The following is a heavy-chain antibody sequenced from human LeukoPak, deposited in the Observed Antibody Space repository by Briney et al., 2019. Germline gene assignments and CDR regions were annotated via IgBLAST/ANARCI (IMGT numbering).Heavy chain of an antibody. CDR3: ARDSEYSGSYSFDY. D-gene: IGHD1-26*01. J-gene: IGHJ4*02. CDR2: ISAYNGNT. Sequence: ASVKVSCKASGYTFTSYGISWVRQAPGQGLEWMGWISAYNGNTNYAQKLQGRVTMTTDTSTSTAYMELRSLRSDDTAVYYSARDSEYSGSYSFDYWGQGTLVTVSS. CDR1: GYTFTSYG. V-gene: IGHV1-18*01.